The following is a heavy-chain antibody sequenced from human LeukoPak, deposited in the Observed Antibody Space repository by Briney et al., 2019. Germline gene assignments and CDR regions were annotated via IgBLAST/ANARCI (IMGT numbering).Heavy chain of an antibody. CDR3: ASSMVRGVIRQYYYYYYMDV. D-gene: IGHD3-10*01. J-gene: IGHJ6*03. Sequence: WETLSLTCAVYGGSFSGYYWSWIRQPPGKGLEWIGEINHSGSTNYNPSLKSRVTISVDTSKNQFSLKLSSVTAADTAVYYCASSMVRGVIRQYYYYYYMDVWGKGTTVTISS. V-gene: IGHV4-34*01. CDR2: INHSGST. CDR1: GGSFSGYY.